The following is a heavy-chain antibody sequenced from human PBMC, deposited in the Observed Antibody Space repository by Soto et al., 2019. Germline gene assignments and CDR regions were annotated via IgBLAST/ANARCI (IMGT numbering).Heavy chain of an antibody. Sequence: SETLSLTWTVSGGSVSSGSYYWGWIRQPPGKGLEWIGYIYYSGSTNYKPSLKSRVTISVDTSKNQFSLKLSSVTAADTAVYYCARGHYECIDYFLGRLIFAYLRERSLLTV. V-gene: IGHV4-61*01. CDR2: IYYSGST. D-gene: IGHD3-22*01. CDR3: ARGHYECIDYFLGRLIFAY. CDR1: GGSVSSGSYY. J-gene: IGHJ4*02.